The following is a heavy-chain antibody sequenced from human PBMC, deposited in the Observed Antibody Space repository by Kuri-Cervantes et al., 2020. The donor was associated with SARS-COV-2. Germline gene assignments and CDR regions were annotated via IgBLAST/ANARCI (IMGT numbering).Heavy chain of an antibody. CDR1: GYSFTSYW. D-gene: IGHD2-2*01. V-gene: IGHV5-10-1*01. CDR2: IDPSDSYT. CDR3: ARLVPASYYFDY. Sequence: GESLKISCKGSGYSFTSYWISWVRQMPGKGLEWMGRIDPSDSYTNYSPSFQGHVTISADKSINTAYLQWSSLKASDTAMYYCARLVPASYYFDYWGQGTTVTVS. J-gene: IGHJ4*03.